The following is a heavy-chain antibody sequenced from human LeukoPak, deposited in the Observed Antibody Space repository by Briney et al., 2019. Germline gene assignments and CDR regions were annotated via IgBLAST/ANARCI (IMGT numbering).Heavy chain of an antibody. CDR3: AKSRNFDWLPSDY. J-gene: IGHJ4*02. V-gene: IGHV3-23*01. CDR1: GFTFSSYA. Sequence: GGSLRLSCAASGFTFSSYAMTWVRQAPGKGLEWVSGISGSGGSTYYADSVKGRFITSRDNSKNTLYLQMNSLRAEDTAVYYCAKSRNFDWLPSDYWGQGTLVTVSS. D-gene: IGHD3-9*01. CDR2: ISGSGGST.